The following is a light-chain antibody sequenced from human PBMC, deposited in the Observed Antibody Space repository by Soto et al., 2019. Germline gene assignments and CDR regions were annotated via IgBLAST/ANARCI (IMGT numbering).Light chain of an antibody. J-gene: IGLJ1*01. Sequence: QSALTQPASVSGSPGQSITLSCTGTSSDVGGYKYVSWYQHHPGKGPKLMLYDVSNRPSGVSNRFSGSKSGNTASLTISGLQAEDEADYYCSSYTSSTTYVFVTGTKLTVL. V-gene: IGLV2-14*01. CDR1: SSDVGGYKY. CDR3: SSYTSSTTYV. CDR2: DVS.